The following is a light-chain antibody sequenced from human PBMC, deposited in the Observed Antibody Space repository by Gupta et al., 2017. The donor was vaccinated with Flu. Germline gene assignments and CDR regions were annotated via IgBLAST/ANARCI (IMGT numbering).Light chain of an antibody. CDR2: DAS. J-gene: IGKJ4*01. CDR3: QQRSNWPRT. Sequence: PAMLSLSPGESALLCSSTKQGGGSYVAWYQQRRGQVPRLLVYDASNRATGIPARCSGGWSGKVFTPTSSRLEHEYVADYCWQQRSNWPRTFGEGTKVEIK. V-gene: IGKV3D-11*01. CDR1: QGGGSY.